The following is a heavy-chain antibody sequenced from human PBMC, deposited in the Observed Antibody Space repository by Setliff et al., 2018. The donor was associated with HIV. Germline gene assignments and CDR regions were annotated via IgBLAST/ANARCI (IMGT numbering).Heavy chain of an antibody. CDR1: GYTFTDYG. D-gene: IGHD3-3*01. CDR3: ASDSSDNFWSADYNIGGGASDG. V-gene: IGHV1-18*01. CDR2: ISAYNGNT. J-gene: IGHJ3*01. Sequence: ASVKVSCKASGYTFTDYGVFWVRQAPGQGLEWMGWISAYNGNTNYAQKFQGRVSMTTDTSTSTGYMELRTRRSDDTAGYYCASDSSDNFWSADYNIGGGASDGWGQGKMVTVSS.